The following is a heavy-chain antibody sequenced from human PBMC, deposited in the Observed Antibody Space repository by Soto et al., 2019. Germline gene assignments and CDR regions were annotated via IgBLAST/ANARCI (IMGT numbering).Heavy chain of an antibody. J-gene: IGHJ4*02. Sequence: GGSLRLSGAASGFTFISYSFSWVRHAPGKGLEWVSAISGNGVSTYYADSVKGRFTISRDNSKNTLYLQMNSLRAEDTATYYCVITTRLELTAPDYWGQGILVSFSS. CDR3: VITTRLELTAPDY. CDR1: GFTFISYS. D-gene: IGHD2-21*02. V-gene: IGHV3-23*01. CDR2: ISGNGVST.